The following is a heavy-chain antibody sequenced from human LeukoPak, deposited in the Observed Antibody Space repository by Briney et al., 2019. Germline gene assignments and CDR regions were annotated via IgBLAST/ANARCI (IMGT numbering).Heavy chain of an antibody. CDR2: TYYRSKWYT. CDR3: ARGWGFDF. V-gene: IGHV6-1*01. Sequence: SQTLSLTCAISGDSVSSANTAWNWIRQSPSRGLEWLGRTYYRSKWYTDYAVSMESRLTINPDTSKNQFSLHLNSLSPEDTAVYYCARGWGFDFWGQGTLVTVSS. J-gene: IGHJ4*02. CDR1: GDSVSSANTA. D-gene: IGHD7-27*01.